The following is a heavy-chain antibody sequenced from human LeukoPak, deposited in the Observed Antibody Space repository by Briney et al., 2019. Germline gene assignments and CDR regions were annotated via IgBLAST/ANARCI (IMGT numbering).Heavy chain of an antibody. CDR3: AKDKGSSGWYTSFDY. CDR2: ISYDGSNK. CDR1: GFTFSSYG. Sequence: GGSLRLSCAASGFTFSSYGMHWVRQAPGKGLEWVAVISYDGSNKYYADSVKGRFTISRDNSKNTLYLQMNSLRAEDTAMYYCAKDKGSSGWYTSFDYWGQGTLVTVSS. V-gene: IGHV3-30*18. J-gene: IGHJ4*02. D-gene: IGHD6-19*01.